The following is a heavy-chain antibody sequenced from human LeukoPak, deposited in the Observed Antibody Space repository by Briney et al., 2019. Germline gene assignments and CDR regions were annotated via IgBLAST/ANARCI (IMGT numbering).Heavy chain of an antibody. CDR2: ISSSGGST. J-gene: IGHJ4*02. CDR3: AKGSRSIAVGNLCDY. D-gene: IGHD6-6*01. Sequence: PGGSLRLSCTASGVTLSSYAMSWVRQAPGKGLEWVSVISSSGGSTYYADSVKGRFTISRDNSKNTLYLQMNSLRAEDTAVYYCAKGSRSIAVGNLCDYWGQGTLVTVSS. CDR1: GVTLSSYA. V-gene: IGHV3-23*01.